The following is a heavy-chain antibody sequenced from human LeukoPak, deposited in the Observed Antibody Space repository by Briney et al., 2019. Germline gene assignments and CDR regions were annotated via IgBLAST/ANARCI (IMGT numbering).Heavy chain of an antibody. V-gene: IGHV3-23*01. CDR3: ASLYYYDSSGYYPFDY. D-gene: IGHD3-22*01. J-gene: IGHJ4*02. Sequence: PGGSLRLSCAASGFSFSTYAMNWVRQAPGKGLEWVSAISGSGGSTYYADSVKGRFTISRDNSKNTLYLQMNSLRAEDTAVYYCASLYYYDSSGYYPFDYWGQGTLVTVSS. CDR1: GFSFSTYA. CDR2: ISGSGGST.